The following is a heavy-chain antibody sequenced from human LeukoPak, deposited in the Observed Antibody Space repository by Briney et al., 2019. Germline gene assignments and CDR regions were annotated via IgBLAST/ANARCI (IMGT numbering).Heavy chain of an antibody. CDR1: GGSINGYY. J-gene: IGHJ3*02. Sequence: SETLSLTCTVSGGSINGYYWSWIRQPPGKGLEWIGYISYSGSTKSDPSLKSRVTMSVDTPKNQVSLKLRSATAADTAVYYCARDHGIAEDAFDIWGQGTMVTVSS. CDR2: ISYSGST. V-gene: IGHV4-59*01. CDR3: ARDHGIAEDAFDI. D-gene: IGHD1-14*01.